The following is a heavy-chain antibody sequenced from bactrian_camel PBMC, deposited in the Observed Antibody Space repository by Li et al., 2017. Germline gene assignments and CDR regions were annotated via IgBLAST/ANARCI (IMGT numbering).Heavy chain of an antibody. V-gene: IGHV3S57*01. J-gene: IGHJ4*01. CDR1: GYSRC. CDR3: A. CDR2: IDSDGIT. Sequence: VQLVESGGGSVQAGGSLRLSCSTSGYSRCMAWLRQAPGKEREGVAAIDSDGITVYSDSVKGRFTISQDNAKNTLYLQMNSLKPEDTAMYYCAEGPGDPGHRL.